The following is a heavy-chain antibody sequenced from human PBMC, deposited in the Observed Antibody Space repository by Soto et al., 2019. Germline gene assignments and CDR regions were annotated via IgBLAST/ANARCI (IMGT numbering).Heavy chain of an antibody. CDR1: GFTFSSYA. D-gene: IGHD3-3*01. V-gene: IGHV3-30-3*01. CDR3: ARVMVLRFLEWLSDY. J-gene: IGHJ4*02. CDR2: ISYDGSNK. Sequence: GGSLRLSCAASGFTFSSYAMHWVRQAPGKGLEWVAVISYDGSNKYYADSVKGRFTISRDNSKNTLYLQMNSLRAEDTAVYYCARVMVLRFLEWLSDYWGQGTLVTVSS.